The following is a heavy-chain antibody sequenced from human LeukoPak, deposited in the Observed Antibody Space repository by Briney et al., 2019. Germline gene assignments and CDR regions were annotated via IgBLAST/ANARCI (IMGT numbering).Heavy chain of an antibody. CDR3: VKGSQRLHTFDI. J-gene: IGHJ3*02. Sequence: GGSLRLSCAASGFIFSSYAMHWVRQAPGKGLEWVAVISYDGSNKYYADSVKGRFTISRDNSKNTLYLQMNSLRDEDTAVYYCVKGSQRLHTFDIWGQGTMVTVSS. V-gene: IGHV3-30-3*01. CDR2: ISYDGSNK. D-gene: IGHD5-18*01. CDR1: GFIFSSYA.